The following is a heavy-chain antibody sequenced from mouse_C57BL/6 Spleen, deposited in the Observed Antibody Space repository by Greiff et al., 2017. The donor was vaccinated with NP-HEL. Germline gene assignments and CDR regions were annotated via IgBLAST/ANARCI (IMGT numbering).Heavy chain of an antibody. Sequence: EVQLVESGGGLVQPGGSLSLSCAASGFTFTDYYMSWVRQPPGKALEWLGFIRNKANGYTTEYSASVKGRFTISRDNSQSILYLQMNALRAEDSATYYCARFDDGYYLDYWGQGTSVTVSS. CDR2: IRNKANGYTT. CDR1: GFTFTDYY. J-gene: IGHJ4*01. CDR3: ARFDDGYYLDY. D-gene: IGHD2-3*01. V-gene: IGHV7-3*01.